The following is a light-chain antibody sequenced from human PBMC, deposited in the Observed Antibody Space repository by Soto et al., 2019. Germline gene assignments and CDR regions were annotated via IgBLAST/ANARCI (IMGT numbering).Light chain of an antibody. V-gene: IGKV1-5*01. J-gene: IGKJ3*01. CDR3: QQYQNWPLT. CDR2: DAS. Sequence: DIQMTQSPSTLSASVGDRVTITCRASQSISSWLAWYQQKPGKAPKLLIYDASSLESGVPSRFSGSGSGTEFTLTISSLQPDDFAVYFCQQYQNWPLTFGPGTKVDVK. CDR1: QSISSW.